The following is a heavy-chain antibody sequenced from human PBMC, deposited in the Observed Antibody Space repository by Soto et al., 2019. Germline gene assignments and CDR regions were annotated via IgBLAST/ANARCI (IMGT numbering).Heavy chain of an antibody. CDR3: ARDDSPRDPRLGY. J-gene: IGHJ4*02. CDR2: MSSGGGSI. CDR1: GFTFSDYY. V-gene: IGHV3-11*01. Sequence: GGSLRLSGAAGGFTFSDYYISWIRQTPWKGLEWVSYMSSGGGSIYYADSLKGRFTISRDNAKKSLYLQMTNLRAEDTAVYYCARDDSPRDPRLGYWGQGTLVTLSS. D-gene: IGHD3-22*01.